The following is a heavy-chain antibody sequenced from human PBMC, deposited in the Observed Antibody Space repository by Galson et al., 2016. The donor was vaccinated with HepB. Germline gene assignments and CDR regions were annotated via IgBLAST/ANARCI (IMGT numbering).Heavy chain of an antibody. V-gene: IGHV3-33*01. Sequence: SLRLSCAASGYTFSRHGIHWVRQAPGKGLEWVAVIWYDNSKTYSADSVKGRLTVSKDNVKNRVDLQMNSLRVEDTAVWYCARDPTAHGLQLDYWGQGTLVTVS. CDR3: ARDPTAHGLQLDY. CDR2: IWYDNSKT. D-gene: IGHD4-11*01. J-gene: IGHJ4*02. CDR1: GYTFSRHG.